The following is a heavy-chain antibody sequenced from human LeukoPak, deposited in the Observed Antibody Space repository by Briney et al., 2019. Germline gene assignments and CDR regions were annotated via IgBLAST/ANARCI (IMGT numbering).Heavy chain of an antibody. D-gene: IGHD2-2*01. CDR2: ISGSGGST. CDR3: AKELEGPIVVVPAAIADY. CDR1: GFTFSSYA. V-gene: IGHV3-23*01. J-gene: IGHJ4*02. Sequence: GGSLRLSCAASGFTFSSYAMSWVRQAPGKGLEWVSAISGSGGSTYYADSVKGRFTISRDNSKNTLYLQMNSLRAEDTAVYYCAKELEGPIVVVPAAIADYWGQGTLVTVSS.